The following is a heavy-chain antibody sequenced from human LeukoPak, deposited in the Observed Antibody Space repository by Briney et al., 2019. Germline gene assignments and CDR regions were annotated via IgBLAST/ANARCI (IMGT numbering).Heavy chain of an antibody. CDR2: MNPNSGNT. CDR1: GYTFTSYD. J-gene: IGHJ4*02. D-gene: IGHD3/OR15-3a*01. Sequence: GASVKVSCKAPGYTFTSYDINWVRQATGQGLEWMGWMNPNSGNTGFAQKFQGRITMTRNTSIGTAYMELSSLRSEDTAVYYCARGGVDFWTGYFDYWGQGTLVTVSS. V-gene: IGHV1-8*01. CDR3: ARGGVDFWTGYFDY.